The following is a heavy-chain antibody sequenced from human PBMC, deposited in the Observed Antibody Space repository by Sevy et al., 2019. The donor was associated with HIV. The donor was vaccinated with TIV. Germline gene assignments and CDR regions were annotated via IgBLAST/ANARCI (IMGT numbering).Heavy chain of an antibody. J-gene: IGHJ1*01. CDR3: ARAPSGSQGPGQYFQH. Sequence: ASVKVSCKASGYCFTSYGITWVRQATGQGLEWMGWISTLNTNYAQKLQGRVTLTTDTSTSTVYMELRSLRSDDTAVYYCARAPSGSQGPGQYFQHWGQGTLVTVSS. V-gene: IGHV1-18*01. D-gene: IGHD1-26*01. CDR1: GYCFTSYG. CDR2: ISTLNT.